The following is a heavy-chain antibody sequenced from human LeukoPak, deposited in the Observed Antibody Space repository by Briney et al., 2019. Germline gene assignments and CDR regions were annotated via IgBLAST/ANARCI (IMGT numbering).Heavy chain of an antibody. V-gene: IGHV3-74*01. CDR3: VRDLGIAVAPGY. Sequence: PGGSLRLSCAASGFTFSDYYMSWIRQAPGKGLEWVSRINSDGSSTNYADSVKGRFTISRDNAKNTLHLQMNSLRAEDTAVYYCVRDLGIAVAPGYWGQGTLVTVSS. CDR2: INSDGSST. J-gene: IGHJ4*02. CDR1: GFTFSDYY. D-gene: IGHD6-19*01.